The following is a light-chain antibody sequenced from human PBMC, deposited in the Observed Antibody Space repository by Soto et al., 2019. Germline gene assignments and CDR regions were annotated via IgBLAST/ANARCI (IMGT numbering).Light chain of an antibody. V-gene: IGLV1-47*01. CDR1: SSNIGSNY. CDR3: AAWDDSLSGVV. CDR2: RNN. Sequence: QSVLTQPPSASGNPGQRVTISCSGSSSNIGSNYVFWYQHLPGTAPQLLIYRNNQRPSGVPDRFSGSKSGTSASLAISGLRSEDETDYYCAAWDDSLSGVVFGGGTKLTVL. J-gene: IGLJ2*01.